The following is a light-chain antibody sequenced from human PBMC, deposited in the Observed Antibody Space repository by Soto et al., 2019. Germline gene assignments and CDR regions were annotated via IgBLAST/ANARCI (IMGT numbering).Light chain of an antibody. J-gene: IGLJ3*02. V-gene: IGLV2-8*01. CDR1: SSDVGGYNY. CDR3: SSYAGSNNLGV. Sequence: QSALTQPPSASGSRGQSVTISCTGTSSDVGGYNYVSWYQQYPGKAPKLMIYEVSKRPSGVPDRFSGSKSGNTASLTVSGLQPEDEDDYYCSSYAGSNNLGVFGGGTKLTVL. CDR2: EVS.